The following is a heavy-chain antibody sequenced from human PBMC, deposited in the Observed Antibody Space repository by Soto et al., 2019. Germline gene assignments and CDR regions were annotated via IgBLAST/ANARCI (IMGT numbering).Heavy chain of an antibody. CDR1: GGSISSGGYY. V-gene: IGHV4-31*03. J-gene: IGHJ4*02. Sequence: SETLSLTCTVSGGSISSGGYYWSWILQHPGKGLEWIVYICYSVSTYYNPSLKSRFTISLDPSKNHSSLKLSSVTAADRPVYSWASSSIAARHAVNSGGQEPLFTVS. CDR2: ICYSVST. CDR3: ASSSIAARHAVNS. D-gene: IGHD6-6*01.